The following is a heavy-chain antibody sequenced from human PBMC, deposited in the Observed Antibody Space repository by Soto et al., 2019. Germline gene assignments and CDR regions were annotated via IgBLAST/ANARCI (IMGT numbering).Heavy chain of an antibody. V-gene: IGHV4-31*03. Sequence: QVHLQESGPGLVKPSQTLSLTCTVSGGSVNSGGYYWSWIRQHPATGLEWIGHIYYTGTTYYNPSLKSRVSISLDTSNNQFSLWLPSVNAAYTAVYYCVTGDAWMILVAYWGQGALVTVSS. J-gene: IGHJ4*02. D-gene: IGHD3-16*01. CDR2: IYYTGTT. CDR1: GGSVNSGGYY. CDR3: VTGDAWMILVAY.